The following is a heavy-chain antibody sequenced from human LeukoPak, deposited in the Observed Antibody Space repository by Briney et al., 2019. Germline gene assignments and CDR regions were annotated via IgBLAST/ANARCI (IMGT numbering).Heavy chain of an antibody. V-gene: IGHV3-23*01. CDR3: AKEGRPNSGGGFFDY. CDR1: GFSFSRYA. J-gene: IGHJ4*02. D-gene: IGHD3-16*01. Sequence: GGSLRLSCAVSGFSFSRYAMGWVRQPPGKGLEWVSTVNESGGRTYYADSVKRRFTMSRHNSRSTLYLQMNSLRAEDTAVYYCAKEGRPNSGGGFFDYWGQGTRVTVSS. CDR2: VNESGGRT.